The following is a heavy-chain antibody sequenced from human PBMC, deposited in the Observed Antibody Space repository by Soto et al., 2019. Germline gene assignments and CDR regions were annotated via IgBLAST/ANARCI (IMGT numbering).Heavy chain of an antibody. CDR3: ARLVWFGESYGMDV. J-gene: IGHJ6*02. D-gene: IGHD3-10*01. CDR1: GGSISSYY. CDR2: IYYSGST. V-gene: IGHV4-59*01. Sequence: QVQLQESGPGLVKPSETLSLTCTVSGGSISSYYWSWIRQPPGKGLEWIGYIYYSGSTNYNPSLKSRVTIXVXTXXNQFSLKLSSVTAADTAVYYCARLVWFGESYGMDVWGQGTTVTVSS.